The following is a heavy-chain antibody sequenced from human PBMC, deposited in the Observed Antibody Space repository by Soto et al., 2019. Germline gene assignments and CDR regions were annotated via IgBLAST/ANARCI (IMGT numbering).Heavy chain of an antibody. CDR3: ARGQFDDSSGGFDY. J-gene: IGHJ4*02. CDR2: IWYDGSNK. Sequence: QVQLVESGGGVVQPGRSLRLSCAASGFTFSSYGMHWVRQAPGKGLEWVAVIWYDGSNKYYADSVKGRFTISRDNSNNTQYLQMNSLRAEDTAVYYCARGQFDDSSGGFDYWGQGTLVTVSS. D-gene: IGHD3-22*01. CDR1: GFTFSSYG. V-gene: IGHV3-33*01.